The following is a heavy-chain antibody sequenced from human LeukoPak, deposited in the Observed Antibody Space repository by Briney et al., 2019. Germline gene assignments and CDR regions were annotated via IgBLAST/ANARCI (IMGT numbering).Heavy chain of an antibody. CDR1: GFTFSSYA. J-gene: IGHJ6*02. D-gene: IGHD3-10*01. CDR3: AKPARGYYYYGMDV. CDR2: ISGSGGST. Sequence: GGSLRLSCAASGFTFSSYAMSWVRQAPGKGLEWVSAISGSGGSTYYADSVKSRFTISRDNTKNTLYLQMNSLRAEDTAVYYCAKPARGYYYYGMDVWGQGTTVTVSS. V-gene: IGHV3-23*01.